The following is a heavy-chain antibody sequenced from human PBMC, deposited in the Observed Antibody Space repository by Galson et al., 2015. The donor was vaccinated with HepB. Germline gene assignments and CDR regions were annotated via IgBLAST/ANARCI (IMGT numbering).Heavy chain of an antibody. V-gene: IGHV3-30*04. D-gene: IGHD6-13*01. Sequence: SLRLSCAASGFTFSSYAMHWVRQAPGKGLEWVAVISYDGSNKYYADSVKGRFTISRDNSKNTLYLQMNSLRAEDTAVYYCARDFSSSWYWGPVYYYYGMDVWGQGTTVTVSS. CDR3: ARDFSSSWYWGPVYYYYGMDV. CDR1: GFTFSSYA. CDR2: ISYDGSNK. J-gene: IGHJ6*02.